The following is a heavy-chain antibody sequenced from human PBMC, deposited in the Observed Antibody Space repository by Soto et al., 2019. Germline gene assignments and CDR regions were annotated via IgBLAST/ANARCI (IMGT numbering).Heavy chain of an antibody. CDR3: ARDRYYYTNSGYDY. V-gene: IGHV3-53*01. CDR1: GFTVSSNY. Sequence: GGSLRLSCAASGFTVSSNYMSWVRQSPVKGLEWVSVIYIGGSTYYADSVKGRFTVSRDNSKNTLYLQMNSLRAEDTAVYYCARDRYYYTNSGYDYWGQGTRGTVS. D-gene: IGHD3-22*01. CDR2: IYIGGST. J-gene: IGHJ4*01.